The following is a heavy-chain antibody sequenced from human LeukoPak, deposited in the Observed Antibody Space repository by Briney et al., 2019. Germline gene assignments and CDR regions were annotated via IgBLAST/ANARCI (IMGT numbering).Heavy chain of an antibody. CDR1: GFTFSSYG. CDR2: ISSSSSYI. J-gene: IGHJ4*02. CDR3: AREYSSSFDY. V-gene: IGHV3-21*01. D-gene: IGHD6-6*01. Sequence: GGSLRLSCAASGFTFSSYGMHWVRQAPGKGLEWVSSISSSSSYIYYADSVKGRFTISRDNAKNSLYLQMNSLRAEDTAVYYCAREYSSSFDYWGQGTLVTVSS.